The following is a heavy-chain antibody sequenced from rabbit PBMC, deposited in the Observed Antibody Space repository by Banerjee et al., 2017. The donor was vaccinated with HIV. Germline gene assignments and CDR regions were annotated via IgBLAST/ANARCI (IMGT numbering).Heavy chain of an antibody. J-gene: IGHJ6*01. D-gene: IGHD4-2*01. V-gene: IGHV1S40*01. CDR3: ARGDVGYAGWGYAPMDL. Sequence: EESGGDLVQPGGSLKLSCKASGFDFSSYYMTWVRQAPGKGLEWIACIYAASTGMTSYASWAKGRFTISKTSWTTVTLQMTSLTASDTATYFCARGDVGYAGWGYAPMDLWGPGTLVTVS. CDR2: IYAASTGMT. CDR1: GFDFSSYY.